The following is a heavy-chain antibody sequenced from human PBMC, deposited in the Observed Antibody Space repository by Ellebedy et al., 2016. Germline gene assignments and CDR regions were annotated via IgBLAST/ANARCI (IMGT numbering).Heavy chain of an antibody. CDR1: EYSISSGSY. CDR2: IHYSGST. CDR3: AREEQWLDPFDY. Sequence: SETLSLTCSVSEYSISSGSYWAWIRPPPGKGLEWIGTIHYSGSTSYNDNPSLKSRVTISVDTSKNQFSLKLSSVTASDTAVYYCAREEQWLDPFDYWGQGGLVTVSS. D-gene: IGHD3-22*01. J-gene: IGHJ4*02. V-gene: IGHV4-38-2*02.